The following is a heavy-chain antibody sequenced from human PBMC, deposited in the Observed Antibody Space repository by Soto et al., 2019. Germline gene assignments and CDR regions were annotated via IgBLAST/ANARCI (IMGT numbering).Heavy chain of an antibody. CDR1: GGSISSGGYS. CDR3: ARVPDY. J-gene: IGHJ4*02. Sequence: SETLSLTCAVSGGSISSGGYSWSWIRQPPGKGLEWIGYMYHSGSTYYNPSLKSRVTISIDGSKNQFSLKLSSVTAADTAMYYCARVPDYWGQGILVTSPQ. V-gene: IGHV4-30-2*01. CDR2: MYHSGST. D-gene: IGHD2-2*01.